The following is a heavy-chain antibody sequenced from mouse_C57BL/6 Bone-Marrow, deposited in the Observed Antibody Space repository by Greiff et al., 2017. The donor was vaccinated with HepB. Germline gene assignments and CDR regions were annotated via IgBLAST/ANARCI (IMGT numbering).Heavy chain of an antibody. CDR2: IDPGDGDT. CDR1: GYAFSSSW. J-gene: IGHJ2*01. D-gene: IGHD2-2*01. CDR3: ARRGYYGYPDY. Sequence: VQLQQSGPELVKPGASVKISCKASGYAFSSSWMNWVKQRPGKGLEWIGRIDPGDGDTNYNGKFKGKATLTADKSSSTAYMQLSSLTSEDSAVYFCARRGYYGYPDYWGQGTTLTVSS. V-gene: IGHV1-82*01.